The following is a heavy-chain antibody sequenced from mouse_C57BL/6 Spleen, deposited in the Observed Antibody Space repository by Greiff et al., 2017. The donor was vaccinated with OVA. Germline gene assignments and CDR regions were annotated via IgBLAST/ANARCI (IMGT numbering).Heavy chain of an antibody. V-gene: IGHV1-69*01. CDR1: GYTFTSYW. J-gene: IGHJ4*01. Sequence: VQLQQPGAELVMPGASVKLSCKASGYTFTSYWMHWVKQRPGQGLEWIGEIDPSDSYTNYNQKFKGKSTLTVNKSSSTAYMQLSSLTSEDSAVYYCARTITTVVATDAMDYWGQGNSVTVSS. D-gene: IGHD1-1*01. CDR3: ARTITTVVATDAMDY. CDR2: IDPSDSYT.